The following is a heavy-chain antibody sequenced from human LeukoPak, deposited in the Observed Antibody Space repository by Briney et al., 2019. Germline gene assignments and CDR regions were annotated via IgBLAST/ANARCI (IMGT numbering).Heavy chain of an antibody. CDR2: IYYSGST. CDR3: ARRMGTSGWLDY. V-gene: IGHV4-59*08. D-gene: IGHD6-19*01. CDR1: GGSISSYY. Sequence: PSETLSPTCTVSGGSISSYYWSWIRQPPGKGLEWIGYIYYSGSTKYDPSLKRRVTISVDTSKNQFSLELSSVTAADTAVYYCARRMGTSGWLDYWGQGTLVTVSS. J-gene: IGHJ4*02.